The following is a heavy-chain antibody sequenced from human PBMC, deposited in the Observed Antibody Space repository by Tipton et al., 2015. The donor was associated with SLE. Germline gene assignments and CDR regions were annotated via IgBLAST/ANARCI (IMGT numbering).Heavy chain of an antibody. J-gene: IGHJ4*02. CDR1: GFTFDDYA. Sequence: RSLRLSCAASGFTFDDYAMHWVRRAPGKGLEWVSGISWNSGSRGYADSVKGRFTISRDNAKNSLYLQMNSLRAEDMALYYCAKGGQQWLGYFDYWGQGTLVTVSS. V-gene: IGHV3-9*03. D-gene: IGHD6-19*01. CDR2: ISWNSGSR. CDR3: AKGGQQWLGYFDY.